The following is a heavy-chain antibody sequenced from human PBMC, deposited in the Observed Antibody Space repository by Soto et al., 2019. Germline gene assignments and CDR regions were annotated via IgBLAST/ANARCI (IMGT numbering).Heavy chain of an antibody. CDR3: AIFFVFGGGSRPGYYGREV. J-gene: IGHJ6*04. CDR1: GGTFSSYA. Sequence: GASVKVSCKASGGTFSSYAISWVRQAPGQGLEWMGGIIPIFGTANYAQKFQGRVTITADESTSTAYMELSSLRSEDTAVYYCAIFFVFGGGSRPGYYGREVGGKGPTATVPS. CDR2: IIPIFGTA. D-gene: IGHD3-3*01. V-gene: IGHV1-69*13.